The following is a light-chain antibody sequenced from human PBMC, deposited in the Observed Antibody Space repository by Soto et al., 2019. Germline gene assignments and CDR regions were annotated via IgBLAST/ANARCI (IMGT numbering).Light chain of an antibody. V-gene: IGLV1-47*01. CDR1: SSNIGSNY. CDR2: RNN. Sequence: QSVLTQPPSASGTPGQRVTISCSGSSSNIGSNYVYWYQQLPGTAPKLLIYRNNQRPSGVPDRFSGSKSGTSASLAISGLRSEDEADYYCAAWDDSLSVFFGGGTKLTVL. J-gene: IGLJ2*01. CDR3: AAWDDSLSVF.